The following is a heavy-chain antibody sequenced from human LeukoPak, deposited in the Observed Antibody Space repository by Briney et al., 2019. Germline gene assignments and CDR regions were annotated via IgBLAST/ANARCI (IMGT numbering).Heavy chain of an antibody. J-gene: IGHJ4*02. D-gene: IGHD2-8*02. CDR1: GXTFSSYA. Sequence: GGSLRLSCAASGXTFSSYAMSWVRQAPGKGLEWVLTISGNGRSTYYGDSVKGRFTISRDNSKNTLSLQMNSLRAEDTAVYYCAKEYYVLLVYALGGSFDYWGRGTLVTVSS. V-gene: IGHV3-23*01. CDR2: ISGNGRST. CDR3: AKEYYVLLVYALGGSFDY.